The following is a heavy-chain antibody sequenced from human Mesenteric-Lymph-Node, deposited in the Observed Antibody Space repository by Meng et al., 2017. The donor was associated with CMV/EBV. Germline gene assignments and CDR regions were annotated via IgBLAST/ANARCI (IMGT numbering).Heavy chain of an antibody. Sequence: GGSLRLSCAASGFTFSSYSMNWVRQAPGKGLEWVSSISSSSSYIYYADSVKGRFTISRDNAKNSLYLQMNSLRAEDTAVYYCARDLLDCSSTSCPLDVWGQGTTVTVSS. V-gene: IGHV3-21*01. J-gene: IGHJ6*02. D-gene: IGHD2-2*01. CDR2: ISSSSSYI. CDR1: GFTFSSYS. CDR3: ARDLLDCSSTSCPLDV.